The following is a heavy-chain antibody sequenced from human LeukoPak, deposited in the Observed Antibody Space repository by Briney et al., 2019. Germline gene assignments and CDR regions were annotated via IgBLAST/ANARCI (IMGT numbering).Heavy chain of an antibody. V-gene: IGHV3-53*04. CDR3: ARDRRGEKDFDV. CDR2: IYADGYT. CDR1: GISVSNDY. J-gene: IGHJ3*01. Sequence: GGSLRLSCAASGISVSNDYMSWVRQAPGKGLEWVSAIYADGYTRDAASVRGRFSISRHNSKNTVYLQMDNLRPEDTAVYYCARDRRGEKDFDVWGPGTMVTVSS.